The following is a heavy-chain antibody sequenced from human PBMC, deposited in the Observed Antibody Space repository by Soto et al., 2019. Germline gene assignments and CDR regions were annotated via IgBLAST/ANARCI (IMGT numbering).Heavy chain of an antibody. CDR3: ARYRRETVAGYTLDN. V-gene: IGHV4-59*01. Sequence: SETLSLTCTVSGGSISSNYWTWIRQPPGKGLEWIGYVYNSGSTNYNPSLKSRVTISEDTSKSQFSLKVNSMTAADTAVYYCARYRRETVAGYTLDNWGQGILVTVSS. CDR2: VYNSGST. J-gene: IGHJ4*02. D-gene: IGHD6-13*01. CDR1: GGSISSNY.